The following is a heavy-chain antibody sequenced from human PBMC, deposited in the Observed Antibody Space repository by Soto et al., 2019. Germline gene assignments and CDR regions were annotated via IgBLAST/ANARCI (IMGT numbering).Heavy chain of an antibody. V-gene: IGHV4-59*01. CDR1: GASISSYY. Sequence: PSESLSLTCDVSGASISSYYWSWIRQPPGKGLEWIGYLYYSGSTSYNPSLKSRVTISVDMSKKQLFLKVSSVTAADTAVYYCARDSDYGMDVWGQARKVTVSS. J-gene: IGHJ6*02. CDR3: ARDSDYGMDV. CDR2: LYYSGST.